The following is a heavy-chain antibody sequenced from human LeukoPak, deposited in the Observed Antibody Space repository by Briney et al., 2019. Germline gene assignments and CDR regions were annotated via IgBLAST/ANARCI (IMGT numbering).Heavy chain of an antibody. D-gene: IGHD3-22*01. CDR2: INPSGGST. Sequence: ASVKSCKASGYTFTSYYMHWVRQAPGQGLGWMGIINPSGGSTSYAQKFQGRVTMTRDTSTSTVYMELSSLRSEDTAVYYCARDRRRGGPAQYTMIVVVGFDYWGQGTLVTVSS. CDR3: ARDRRRGGPAQYTMIVVVGFDY. J-gene: IGHJ4*02. V-gene: IGHV1-46*01. CDR1: GYTFTSYY.